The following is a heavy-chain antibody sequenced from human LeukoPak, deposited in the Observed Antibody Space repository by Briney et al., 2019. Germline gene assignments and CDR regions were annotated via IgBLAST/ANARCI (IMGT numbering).Heavy chain of an antibody. CDR2: ISYDGSNK. CDR3: ASASAWGYCSSTSCHAPSHLQH. D-gene: IGHD2-2*01. J-gene: IGHJ1*01. Sequence: PGGSLRLSCTASGLSFSLYSMNWVRQAPGKGLEWVAVISYDGSNKYYADSVKGRFTISRDNSKNTLYLQMNGLRAEDSAVYYCASASAWGYCSSTSCHAPSHLQHWGQGTLVTVSS. CDR1: GLSFSLYS. V-gene: IGHV3-30*03.